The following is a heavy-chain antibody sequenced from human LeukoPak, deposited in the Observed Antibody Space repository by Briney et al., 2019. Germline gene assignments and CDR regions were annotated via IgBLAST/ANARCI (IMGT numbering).Heavy chain of an antibody. V-gene: IGHV3-30*19. CDR3: ARVRIGQQLDKYYYYAMDV. J-gene: IGHJ6*02. CDR2: IWYVGSNQ. CDR1: VFTFSSYG. Sequence: PGGSLRHSCAASVFTFSSYGMHWVRQAPCKGLEWVAVIWYVGSNQNYADYVKGRFTISRDNSKNTLYVQMNSLRSDDTAVYYRARVRIGQQLDKYYYYAMDVWGQGTTVTVSS. D-gene: IGHD6-13*01.